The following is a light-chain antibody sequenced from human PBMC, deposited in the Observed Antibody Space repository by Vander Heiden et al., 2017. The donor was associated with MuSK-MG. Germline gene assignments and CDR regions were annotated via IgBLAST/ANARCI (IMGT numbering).Light chain of an antibody. CDR1: SSNIGAGYD. CDR2: GNS. Sequence: QSVLTQPPSLSGAPGQRVTISCTGSSSNIGAGYDVHWYQQLPGTAPKLLIEGNSNRPSGVPDRFSGSKSGTSALLAITGLQAEDEAEYYGQSSASSLSGVVFGGGTKLTVL. J-gene: IGLJ3*02. V-gene: IGLV1-40*01. CDR3: QSSASSLSGVV.